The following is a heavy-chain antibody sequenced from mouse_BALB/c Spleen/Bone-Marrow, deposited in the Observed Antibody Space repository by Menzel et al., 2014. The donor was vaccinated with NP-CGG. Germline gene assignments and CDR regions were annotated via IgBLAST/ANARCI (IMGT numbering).Heavy chain of an antibody. Sequence: VQLQQSGPELVQPGASVKMSCKASGYTFTSYIMQWVKQKPGQGLEWIGHINPYNDGTKYNEKFKGKATLTSDKSSSTAYMGLSSLTSEDSAVYYCARFDGYYSLYFDVWGAGTTVTVSS. V-gene: IGHV1-14*01. J-gene: IGHJ1*01. CDR2: INPYNDGT. CDR3: ARFDGYYSLYFDV. D-gene: IGHD2-3*01. CDR1: GYTFTSYI.